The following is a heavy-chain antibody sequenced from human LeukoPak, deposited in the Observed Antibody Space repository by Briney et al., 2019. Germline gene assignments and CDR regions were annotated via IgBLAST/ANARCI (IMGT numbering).Heavy chain of an antibody. D-gene: IGHD3-22*01. CDR3: ARVQYYYDIFEKYYFDY. CDR1: GGSISSYY. CDR2: IYYSGST. V-gene: IGHV4-59*01. J-gene: IGHJ4*02. Sequence: PSETLSLTCTVSGGSISSYYWSWIRQPPGKGLEWIGYIYYSGSTNYNPSLKSRVTISVDTSKNQFSLKLSSVTAADTAVYYCARVQYYYDIFEKYYFDYWGQGTLVTVSS.